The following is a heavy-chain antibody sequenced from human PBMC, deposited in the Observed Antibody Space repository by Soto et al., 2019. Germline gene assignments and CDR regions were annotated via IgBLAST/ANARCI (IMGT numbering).Heavy chain of an antibody. J-gene: IGHJ6*02. Sequence: EVQLVESGGGLVKPGGSLRLSCAASGFTFSSYSMNWVRQAPGKGLEWVSSISSSSSYIYYADSVKGRFTISRDNAKNSLYLQMNSLRAEDTAVDYCARNWGYYYYYGMDVWGHGTTVTVSS. CDR2: ISSSSSYI. CDR3: ARNWGYYYYYGMDV. V-gene: IGHV3-21*01. CDR1: GFTFSSYS. D-gene: IGHD7-27*01.